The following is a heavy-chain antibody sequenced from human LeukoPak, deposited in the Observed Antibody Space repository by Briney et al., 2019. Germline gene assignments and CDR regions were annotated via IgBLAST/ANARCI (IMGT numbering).Heavy chain of an antibody. Sequence: SETLSLTCSVFGGSISISSHYWAWLRQSSGEGLEWIASVYYSGSTYYNPSLKSRATISVDTSKNQFSLDLSSVTVADTAVYYCARVGGYYSSDVGFDYWGQGTLVTVSS. CDR2: VYYSGST. CDR1: GGSISISSHY. CDR3: ARVGGYYSSDVGFDY. D-gene: IGHD3-10*01. J-gene: IGHJ4*02. V-gene: IGHV4-39*07.